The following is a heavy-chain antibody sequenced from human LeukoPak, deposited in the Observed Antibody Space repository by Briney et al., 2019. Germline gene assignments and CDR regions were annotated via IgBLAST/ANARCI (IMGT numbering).Heavy chain of an antibody. J-gene: IGHJ6*02. CDR3: ARDSVVRGAYYYYSMDV. CDR1: GFTVSSNY. CDR2: IYSGGST. Sequence: GGSLRLSCAASGFTVSSNYMSWVRQAPGKGLEWVSVIYSGGSTYYADSVKGRFTISRDNSKNTLYLQMNSLRAEDTAVYYCARDSVVRGAYYYYSMDVWGQGTTVTVSS. D-gene: IGHD3-10*01. V-gene: IGHV3-53*01.